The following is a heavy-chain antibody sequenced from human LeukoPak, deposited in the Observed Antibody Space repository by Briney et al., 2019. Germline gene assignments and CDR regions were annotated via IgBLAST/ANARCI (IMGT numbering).Heavy chain of an antibody. J-gene: IGHJ4*02. CDR2: IYRDGST. D-gene: IGHD3-9*01. CDR1: GGSISGSSYY. Sequence: SETLSLTCTVSGGSISGSSYYWGWIRQPPGKGLEWIGSIYRDGSTYYNPSLKSRVTISVDTSKNQFSLKLSSVTAADTAVYYCARRPSGGLRYFDWDYWGQGTLVTVSS. V-gene: IGHV4-39*01. CDR3: ARRPSGGLRYFDWDY.